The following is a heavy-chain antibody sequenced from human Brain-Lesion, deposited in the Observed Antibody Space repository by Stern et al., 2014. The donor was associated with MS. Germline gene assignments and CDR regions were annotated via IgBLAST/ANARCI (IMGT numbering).Heavy chain of an antibody. D-gene: IGHD3-22*01. V-gene: IGHV1-2*04. CDR2: INPKSGGT. CDR1: GYTFTGYY. J-gene: IGHJ4*02. Sequence: QVQLVQSGAEVKKPGASGKAPCKASGYTFTGYYMHWGRQAPGQGLEWMGWINPKSGGTNYAQKFQGWVTMTRDTSINTAYMELSRLRSDDTAVYYCATYYYDSTGYNDFWGQGTLVTVSS. CDR3: ATYYYDSTGYNDF.